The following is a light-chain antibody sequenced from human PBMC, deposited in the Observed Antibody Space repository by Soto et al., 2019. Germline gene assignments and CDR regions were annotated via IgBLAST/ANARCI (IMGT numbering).Light chain of an antibody. CDR3: QQHGSSPIS. Sequence: GEIAAFCCRGSQNFCSSYLAWYQQKRGQAPRCLIYGASSRATVIPDRFSGSGSGTDSTLTISRLEPEDFAVYYCQQHGSSPISFSEGTRLENK. CDR2: GAS. V-gene: IGKV3-20*01. CDR1: QNFCSSY. J-gene: IGKJ5*01.